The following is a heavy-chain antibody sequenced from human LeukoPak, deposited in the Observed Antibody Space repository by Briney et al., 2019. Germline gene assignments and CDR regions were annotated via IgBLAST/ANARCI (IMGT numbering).Heavy chain of an antibody. J-gene: IGHJ3*02. D-gene: IGHD6-19*01. CDR2: IYYSGST. CDR3: ARHGDSSGWYGAFDI. V-gene: IGHV4-59*08. CDR1: VGSISSYY. Sequence: SETLSLTCTVSVGSISSYYWSWIRPPPGEGLEWSGYIYYSGSTNYNPSLKSRVTISVDTSKNQFYLKLSSVTDADTAVYYCARHGDSSGWYGAFDIWGQGTMVTVSS.